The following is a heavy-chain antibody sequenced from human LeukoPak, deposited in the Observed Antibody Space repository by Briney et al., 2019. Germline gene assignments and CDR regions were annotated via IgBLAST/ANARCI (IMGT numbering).Heavy chain of an antibody. J-gene: IGHJ3*02. CDR2: ISRGGSSK. D-gene: IGHD3-16*02. CDR1: GFSFSDYY. V-gene: IGHV3-11*04. Sequence: PGGSLRLSCAASGFSFSDYYMSWIRQAPGKGLEWVSSISRGGSSKYSADSVKGRFTISRDNAKNSLYLQMNSLRAEDTAVYYCARDALGHYDYVWGSYPVPADAFDIWGQGTMVTVSS. CDR3: ARDALGHYDYVWGSYPVPADAFDI.